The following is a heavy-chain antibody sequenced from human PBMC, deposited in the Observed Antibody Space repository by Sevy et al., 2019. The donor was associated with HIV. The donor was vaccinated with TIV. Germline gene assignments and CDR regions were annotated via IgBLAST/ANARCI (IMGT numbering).Heavy chain of an antibody. Sequence: GGSLRLSCAASGFTFSSYGMSWVRQAPGKGLEWVSVISDIGNTYYADSVKGRFTMSRDNSKNTLYLQMNSLRAEDTAVYYCAKCLAALPGYYYGVDVWVQGTTVTVSS. CDR1: GFTFSSYG. V-gene: IGHV3-23*01. J-gene: IGHJ6*02. CDR2: ISDIGNT. CDR3: AKCLAALPGYYYGVDV. D-gene: IGHD6-6*01.